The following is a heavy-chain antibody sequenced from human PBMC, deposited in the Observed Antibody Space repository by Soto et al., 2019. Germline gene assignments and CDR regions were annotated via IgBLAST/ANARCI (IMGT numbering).Heavy chain of an antibody. CDR1: GFTFSSYA. J-gene: IGHJ4*02. V-gene: IGHV3-30-3*01. CDR3: ARAKGTAGTLEFDY. D-gene: IGHD1-1*01. Sequence: GGSLRLSCAASGFTFSSYALHWVRQAPGKGLEWVAVISYDGSNEHYADAVKGRFTISRDNSKNTLYLQMNSLRVEDTALYYCARAKGTAGTLEFDYLGQGTLVTVSS. CDR2: ISYDGSNE.